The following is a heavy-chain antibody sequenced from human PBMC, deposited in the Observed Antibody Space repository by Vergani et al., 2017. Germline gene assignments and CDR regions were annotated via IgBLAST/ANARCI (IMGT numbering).Heavy chain of an antibody. D-gene: IGHD2-2*01. CDR3: ATEGGVVPAATDFDY. CDR2: ISYDGSNK. Sequence: QVQLVESGGGVVQPGRSLRLSCAASGFTFSSYGMHWVRQAPGKGLEWVAVISYDGSNKYYADSVKGRFTISRDNSKNTLYLQMNSLRAEDTAVYYCATEGGVVPAATDFDYWGQGTLVTVSS. J-gene: IGHJ4*02. CDR1: GFTFSSYG. V-gene: IGHV3-30*03.